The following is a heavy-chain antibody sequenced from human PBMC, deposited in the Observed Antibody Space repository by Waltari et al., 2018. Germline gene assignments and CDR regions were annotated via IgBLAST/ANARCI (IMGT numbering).Heavy chain of an antibody. J-gene: IGHJ4*02. CDR1: GGSISSYY. Sequence: QVQLQESGPGLVKPSETLSLTCTVSGGSISSYYWSWIRQPPGKGLEWIGYIYYSGSTNYNPSLKSRVTISVDTSKNQFSLKLSSVTAADTAVYYCARDVDYYDSSGYYFEFDYWGQGTLVTVSS. CDR3: ARDVDYYDSSGYYFEFDY. D-gene: IGHD3-22*01. V-gene: IGHV4-59*01. CDR2: IYYSGST.